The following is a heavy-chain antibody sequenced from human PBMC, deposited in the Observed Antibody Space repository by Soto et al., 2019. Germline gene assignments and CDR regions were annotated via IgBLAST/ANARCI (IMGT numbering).Heavy chain of an antibody. D-gene: IGHD6-19*01. CDR2: IWYDGSNK. Sequence: GGSLRLSCAASGFTFSSYGMHWVRQAPGKGLEWVAVIWYDGSNKYYADSVKGRFTISRDNSKNTLYLQMNSLRAEDTAVYYCARDGSIAVAPEWYFQHWGQGTLVTVSS. V-gene: IGHV3-33*01. CDR1: GFTFSSYG. J-gene: IGHJ1*01. CDR3: ARDGSIAVAPEWYFQH.